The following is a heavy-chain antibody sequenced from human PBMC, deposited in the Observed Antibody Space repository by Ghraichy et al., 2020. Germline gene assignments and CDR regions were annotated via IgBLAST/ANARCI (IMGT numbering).Heavy chain of an antibody. J-gene: IGHJ6*03. Sequence: GSLRLSCAVSGYSISSAYYWGWIRQPPGKGLEWIANIHHSGNTYYSPSLKSRVTISVDTSKNQFSLNLTSVTAADTAMYYCARQRGDYYYYMDVWGKGTTVTVSS. D-gene: IGHD2-15*01. V-gene: IGHV4-38-2*01. CDR2: IHHSGNT. CDR1: GYSISSAYY. CDR3: ARQRGDYYYYMDV.